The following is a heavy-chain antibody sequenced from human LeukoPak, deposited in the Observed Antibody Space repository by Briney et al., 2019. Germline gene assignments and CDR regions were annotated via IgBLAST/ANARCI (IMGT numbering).Heavy chain of an antibody. CDR3: AKQGAYYYDSSGYYIA. Sequence: PGGSLRLSCAASGFTFSDYYMSWIRQAPGKGLEWVSAISGSGGSTYYADSVKGRFTISRDNSKNTLYLQMNSLRAEDTAVYYCAKQGAYYYDSSGYYIAWGQGTLVTVSS. J-gene: IGHJ5*02. CDR2: ISGSGGST. CDR1: GFTFSDYY. D-gene: IGHD3-22*01. V-gene: IGHV3-23*01.